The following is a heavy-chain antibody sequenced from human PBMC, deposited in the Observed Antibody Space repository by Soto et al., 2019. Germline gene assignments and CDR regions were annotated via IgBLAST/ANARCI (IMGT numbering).Heavy chain of an antibody. CDR1: GFTFSSYA. CDR3: ARANYDFWSGYYRV. V-gene: IGHV3-64*01. J-gene: IGHJ4*02. CDR2: ISSNGGST. Sequence: GGSLRLSCAASGFTFSSYAMHWVRQAPGKGLEYVSAISSNGGSTYYANSVKGRFTISRDNSKNTLYLQMGSLRAEDMAVYYFARANYDFWSGYYRVWGQATLVTVS. D-gene: IGHD3-3*01.